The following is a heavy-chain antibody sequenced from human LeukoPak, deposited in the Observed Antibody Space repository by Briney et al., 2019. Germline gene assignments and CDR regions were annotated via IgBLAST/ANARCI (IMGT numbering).Heavy chain of an antibody. J-gene: IGHJ6*03. CDR3: ARGNNYDSSGYSAYYYYMDV. CDR1: GYTFTSYD. D-gene: IGHD3-22*01. CDR2: MNPNSGNT. Sequence: ASVKVSCKASGYTFTSYDINWVRQAPGQGLEWMGWMNPNSGNTGYAQKFQGRVTMTRNTSISTAYMELSSLRSEDTAVYYCARGNNYDSSGYSAYYYYMDVWGKGTTVTISS. V-gene: IGHV1-8*01.